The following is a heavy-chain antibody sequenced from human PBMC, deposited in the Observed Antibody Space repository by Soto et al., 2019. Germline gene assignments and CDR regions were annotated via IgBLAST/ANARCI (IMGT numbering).Heavy chain of an antibody. CDR2: IYHSGST. J-gene: IGHJ4*02. V-gene: IGHV4-38-2*01. D-gene: IGHD1-26*01. Sequence: SETLSLTCAVSGYSISSGYYWGWIRQPPGKGLEWIGSIYHSGSTYYNPSLKSRVTISVDTSKDQFSLKLSSVTAADTAVYYCARASTGSYYDYWGQGTLGTVSS. CDR1: GYSISSGYY. CDR3: ARASTGSYYDY.